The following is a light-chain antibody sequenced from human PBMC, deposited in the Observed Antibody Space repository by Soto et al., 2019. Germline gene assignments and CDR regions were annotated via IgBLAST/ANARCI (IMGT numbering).Light chain of an antibody. V-gene: IGKV3-15*01. CDR3: QQYNNWPRT. J-gene: IGKJ1*01. CDR1: QSVSSN. Sequence: EIMMKQSPATLSVSPGERATLSCRASQSVSSNLAWYQQKPGQAPRLLIYGASTRATGIPARFSGSGSGTEFTLTISSLLSEDFAVYYCQQYNNWPRTFGQGTKVDIK. CDR2: GAS.